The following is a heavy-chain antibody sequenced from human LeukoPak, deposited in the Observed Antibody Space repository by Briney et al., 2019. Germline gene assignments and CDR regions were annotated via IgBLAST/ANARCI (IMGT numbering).Heavy chain of an antibody. CDR1: GDSISRYY. J-gene: IGHJ4*02. V-gene: IGHV4-4*07. CDR2: IYTSGST. CDR3: ASSYGPDDFDY. D-gene: IGHD3-10*01. Sequence: SETLSLTCTVSGDSISRYYWSWLRQPAGKGLEWIGRIYTSGSTNYNPSLKSRVTMSVDTPKNQFSLKLSSVTAADTAVYYCASSYGPDDFDYWGQGTLVTVSS.